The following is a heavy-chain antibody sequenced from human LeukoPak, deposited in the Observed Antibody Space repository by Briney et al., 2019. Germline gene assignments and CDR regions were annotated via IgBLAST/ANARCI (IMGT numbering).Heavy chain of an antibody. V-gene: IGHV3-48*01. D-gene: IGHD2-21*01. CDR1: GFTFGSYS. Sequence: GGSLRLSCAASGFTFGSYSMNWVRQAPGKGLEWVSYISSSSSTIYYADSVKGRFTISRDNAKNSLYLQMNSLRAEDTAVYYCARRTCGGDCYLDYWGQGTLVTVSS. J-gene: IGHJ4*02. CDR3: ARRTCGGDCYLDY. CDR2: ISSSSSTI.